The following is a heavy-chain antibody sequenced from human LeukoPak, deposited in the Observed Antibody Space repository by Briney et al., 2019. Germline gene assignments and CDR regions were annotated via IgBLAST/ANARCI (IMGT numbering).Heavy chain of an antibody. V-gene: IGHV3-7*04. CDR3: ARVAYYYGSSGYYHLVYGMDV. CDR1: GFTFSRYW. Sequence: PAGSLRLSCAASGFTFSRYWMSWVRQAPGQGLEWVANIKQEGSEKYYVDSVKGRFTISRDNAKNSLYLQMNSLRAEDTAVYYCARVAYYYGSSGYYHLVYGMDVWGQGTTVTVSS. D-gene: IGHD3-22*01. J-gene: IGHJ6*02. CDR2: IKQEGSEK.